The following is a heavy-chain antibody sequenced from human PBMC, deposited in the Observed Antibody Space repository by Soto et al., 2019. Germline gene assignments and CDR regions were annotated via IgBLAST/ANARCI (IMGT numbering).Heavy chain of an antibody. CDR2: ISAYSGLT. V-gene: IGHV1-18*04. Sequence: QVQLVQSGAEVKKPGASVNICCKASGYTFTNYGVSWVRQAPGQGLEGMGWISAYSGLTHYPQPLQGRVTMTTDTSTTTAYLELGSLTSDDTAVYYCARRTPDASGSYFAGDFWGQGTLITVSS. CDR1: GYTFTNYG. J-gene: IGHJ4*02. D-gene: IGHD3-10*01. CDR3: ARRTPDASGSYFAGDF.